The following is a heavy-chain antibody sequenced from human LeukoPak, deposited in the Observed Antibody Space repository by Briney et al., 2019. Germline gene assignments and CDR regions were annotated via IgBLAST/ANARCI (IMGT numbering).Heavy chain of an antibody. CDR3: ARAHILTGYYNFDY. J-gene: IGHJ4*02. V-gene: IGHV3-11*04. CDR1: GFTFNDYY. Sequence: GGSLRLSCAASGFTFNDYYMSWIRRAPGKGLEWVSYITSNGNTIYYADSVKGRFTISRDSAKNSLYLQMNSLRAEDTAVYYCARAHILTGYYNFDYWGQGTLVTVSS. D-gene: IGHD3-9*01. CDR2: ITSNGNTI.